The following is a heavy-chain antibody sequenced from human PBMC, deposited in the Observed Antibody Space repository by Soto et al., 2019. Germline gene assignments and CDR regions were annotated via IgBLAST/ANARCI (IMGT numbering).Heavy chain of an antibody. CDR2: IYCSGST. D-gene: IGHD4-17*01. CDR1: GDSGGFISSSSYH. J-gene: IGHJ4*02. Sequence: QLQLQESGPGLVKPSETLSLTCTVSGDSGGFISSSSYHWGWIRQPPGKGLEWIGNIYCSGSTYYNPALKGRVTLSGDTSKDQFSLGLTSGTGADTAVYYCARHPPYGPLDYWGQGTLVTVSS. CDR3: ARHPPYGPLDY. V-gene: IGHV4-39*01.